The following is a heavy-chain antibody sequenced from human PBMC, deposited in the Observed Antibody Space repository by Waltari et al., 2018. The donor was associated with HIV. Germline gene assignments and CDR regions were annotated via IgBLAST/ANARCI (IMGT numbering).Heavy chain of an antibody. CDR2: IATRRDNCAP. Sequence: VQLMESGGGLVPPGGSLTISCTASGFGFSDTGLHWVRQAPGKRPEWVGRIATRRDNCAPIYTWSVAGRFNISRHDSDNTTFLHLNNLRVEDTAIYYCSVGSPDYWYFDLWGRGTLVTVSS. CDR3: SVGSPDYWYFDL. V-gene: IGHV3-73*02. CDR1: GFGFSDTG. D-gene: IGHD6-19*01. J-gene: IGHJ2*01.